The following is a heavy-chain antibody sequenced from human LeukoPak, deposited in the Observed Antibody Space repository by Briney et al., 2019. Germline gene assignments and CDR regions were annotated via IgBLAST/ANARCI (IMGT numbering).Heavy chain of an antibody. Sequence: PGGSLRLSCAASGFTFSSYSMNWVRQAPGKGLEWVSSISSSSSYIYYADSVKGRFTISRDNAKNSLCLQMNSLRAEDTAAYYCAREQRWVGFDPWGQGTLVTVSS. CDR1: GFTFSSYS. CDR3: AREQRWVGFDP. V-gene: IGHV3-21*01. J-gene: IGHJ5*02. CDR2: ISSSSSYI. D-gene: IGHD1-1*01.